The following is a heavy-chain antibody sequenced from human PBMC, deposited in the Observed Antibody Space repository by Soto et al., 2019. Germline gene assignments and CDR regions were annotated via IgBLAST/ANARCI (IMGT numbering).Heavy chain of an antibody. CDR3: AKEGGYYTGYYYGMDV. Sequence: PAGSLRLSCAASGLTFDDYTMHWVSQAPWSGLEWFSLISWDGGSTYNADSVKGRFTISRDNCKNSLYLLMNSLITEDTALYYCAKEGGYYTGYYYGMDVWGQGTTVTVSS. CDR1: GLTFDDYT. V-gene: IGHV3-43*01. J-gene: IGHJ6*02. D-gene: IGHD3-3*01. CDR2: ISWDGGST.